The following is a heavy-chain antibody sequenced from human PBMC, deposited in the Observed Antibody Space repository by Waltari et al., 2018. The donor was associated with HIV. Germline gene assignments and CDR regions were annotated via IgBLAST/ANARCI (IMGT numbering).Heavy chain of an antibody. V-gene: IGHV5-51*03. CDR3: ARLFYYDTTGYINNAFDI. CDR2: IYPFDSDT. D-gene: IGHD3-22*01. CDR1: RHTFTNYW. J-gene: IGHJ3*02. Sequence: EVQLVQSGAEVRKSGESLKISCKASRHTFTNYWLAWVRQMSGEGLEWMGIIYPFDSDTRDNPAFEGQITISVDKSLASAYLEWSNLNASDAAIYYCARLFYYDTTGYINNAFDIWGQGTVVTVS.